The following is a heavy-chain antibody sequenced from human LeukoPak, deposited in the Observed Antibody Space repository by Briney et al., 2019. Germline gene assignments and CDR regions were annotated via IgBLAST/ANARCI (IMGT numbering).Heavy chain of an antibody. J-gene: IGHJ1*01. D-gene: IGHD4-17*01. CDR1: GFTFSNYA. V-gene: IGHV3-23*01. CDR2: IRGSGTST. CDR3: ARDPNGDYIGAFDFQR. Sequence: GGSLRLSCVGSGFTFSNYAMMWVRQTQGKRLEWVSAIRGSGTSTFYADSVKGRFTIFRDNLKNTVYLQMNNLRADDSAVYYCARDPNGDYIGAFDFQRWGLGTQVTVSS.